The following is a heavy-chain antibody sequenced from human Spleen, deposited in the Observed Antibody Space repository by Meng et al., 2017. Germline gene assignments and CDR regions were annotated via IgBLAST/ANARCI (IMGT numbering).Heavy chain of an antibody. CDR2: INWNGGST. D-gene: IGHD3-22*01. CDR3: VRDSHYDSSGYCDY. J-gene: IGHJ4*02. V-gene: IGHV3-20*04. Sequence: GESLKISCAASGFTFDDYGMSWVRQAPGKGLEWVSGINWNGGSTGYADSVKGRFTISRDNAKNSLYLQMNSLRDEDTAIYYCVRDSHYDSSGYCDYWGQGTQVTVSS. CDR1: GFTFDDYG.